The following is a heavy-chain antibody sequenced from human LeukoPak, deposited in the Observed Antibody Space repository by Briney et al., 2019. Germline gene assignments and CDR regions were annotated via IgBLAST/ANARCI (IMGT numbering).Heavy chain of an antibody. Sequence: SDTLSLTCTVSGYSLSRGYYWGRIRQPPGKRLECIGAMYHRGRTFYIPSLKSRVTISVDTSKNQFSLKLTSMTAAYTAVYYCARAMNRSGDYLGFDPWGRGTLVTVSS. V-gene: IGHV4-38-2*02. CDR2: MYHRGRT. CDR1: GYSLSRGYY. D-gene: IGHD3-3*01. J-gene: IGHJ5*02. CDR3: ARAMNRSGDYLGFDP.